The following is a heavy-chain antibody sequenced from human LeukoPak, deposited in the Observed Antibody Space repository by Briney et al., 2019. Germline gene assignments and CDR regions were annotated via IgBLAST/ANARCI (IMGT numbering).Heavy chain of an antibody. D-gene: IGHD3-9*01. CDR2: ISSSSSYI. CDR1: GFTFSSYS. J-gene: IGHJ4*02. CDR3: ARSDILTGPPYYFDY. V-gene: IGHV3-21*01. Sequence: TGGSLRLSCAASGFTFSSYSMNWVRQAPGKGLEWVSSISSSSSYIYYADSVKGRFTISRDNAKNSLYLQMSSLRAEDTAVFYCARSDILTGPPYYFDYWGQGTLVTVSS.